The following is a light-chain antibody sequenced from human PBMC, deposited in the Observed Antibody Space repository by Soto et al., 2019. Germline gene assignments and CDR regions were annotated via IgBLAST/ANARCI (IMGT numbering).Light chain of an antibody. V-gene: IGKV3-20*01. CDR1: QSVSSTY. CDR2: GAS. CDR3: QQFGNSPT. J-gene: IGKJ1*01. Sequence: EIVLTQSPGPLSLSPGERATLSCRASQSVSSTYLAWYQQKPGQAPRLLIYGASSRATGIPDRISGSGSGTDFTLIISRLEPEDFAVYYCQQFGNSPTFGQGTKVDIK.